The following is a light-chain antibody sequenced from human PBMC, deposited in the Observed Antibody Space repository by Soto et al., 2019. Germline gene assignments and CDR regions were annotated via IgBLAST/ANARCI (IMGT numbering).Light chain of an antibody. J-gene: IGLJ1*01. CDR3: AAWDASLNGYV. V-gene: IGLV1-44*01. CDR2: SNN. CDR1: SSSIGSNT. Sequence: QSVLTQPPSASGTPGQRVTISCSGSSSSIGSNTVNWYQQLPGTAPKRLIYSNNQRPSGVPDRFSGSKSGTSASLAISGLQSEDEVDYYCAAWDASLNGYVFGTGTKVTVL.